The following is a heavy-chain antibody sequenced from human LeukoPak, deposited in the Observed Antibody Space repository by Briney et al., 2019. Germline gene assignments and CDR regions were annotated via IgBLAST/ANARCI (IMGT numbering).Heavy chain of an antibody. V-gene: IGHV4-39*01. CDR2: IYYSGST. CDR1: GGSISSSSYY. Sequence: SETLSLTCTVSGGSISSSSYYWGWIRQPPGKGLAWFGNIYYSGSTYYNPSLKSRVTISIDTSKNQFSLKLRSVTAADTAVYYCARHNDYYYYGMDVWGQGTTVTVSS. J-gene: IGHJ6*02. CDR3: ARHNDYYYYGMDV.